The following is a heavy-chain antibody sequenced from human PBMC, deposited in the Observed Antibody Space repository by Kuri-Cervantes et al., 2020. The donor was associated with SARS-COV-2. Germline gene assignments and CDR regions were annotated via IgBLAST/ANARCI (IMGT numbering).Heavy chain of an antibody. J-gene: IGHJ3*02. V-gene: IGHV3-30*03. CDR2: ISYDGSNK. CDR3: AREDAFYDAFDI. Sequence: GESLKISCAASGLTFSSYAMSWVRQAPGKGLEWVAVISYDGSNKYYADSVKGRFTISRDNSKNTLYLQMNSLRAEDTAVYYCAREDAFYDAFDIWGQGTMVTVSS. D-gene: IGHD3-3*02. CDR1: GLTFSSYA.